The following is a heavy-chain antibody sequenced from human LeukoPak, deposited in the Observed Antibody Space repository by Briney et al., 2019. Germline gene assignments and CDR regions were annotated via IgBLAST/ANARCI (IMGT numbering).Heavy chain of an antibody. CDR1: GYTFTNND. D-gene: IGHD6-19*01. V-gene: IGHV1-8*02. Sequence: ASVKVSCKASGYTFTNNDINWVRQATGQGIEWTGWVSPDSGDTGYAPNFRGRVTMTTDTSINTAYMELTSLTSEDTAIYCCTRGRAAGDWGQGTLVTVSS. J-gene: IGHJ4*02. CDR2: VSPDSGDT. CDR3: TRGRAAGD.